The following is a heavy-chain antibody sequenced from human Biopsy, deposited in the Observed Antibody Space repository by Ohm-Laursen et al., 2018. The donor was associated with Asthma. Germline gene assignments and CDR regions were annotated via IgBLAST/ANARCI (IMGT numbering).Heavy chain of an antibody. D-gene: IGHD2-2*01. V-gene: IGHV1-69*13. CDR1: GGTFNTYV. CDR3: ARKAGSCISRTCYSLDF. Sequence: ASVKVSCKSLGGTFNTYVIGWVRQAPGQGLEWMGGINSVLGTTTYPQKFQDRVTVTADDSTSTVYMELSSLRSEDTAVYYCARKAGSCISRTCYSLDFWGQGTLVTVSS. J-gene: IGHJ4*02. CDR2: INSVLGTT.